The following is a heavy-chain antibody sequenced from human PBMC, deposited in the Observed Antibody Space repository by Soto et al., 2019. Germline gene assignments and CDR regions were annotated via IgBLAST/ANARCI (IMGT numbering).Heavy chain of an antibody. CDR2: TSYDGSDK. Sequence: QVQLVESGGGVVQPGTSLRVSCVGSGFTFRSYVIHWVRQAPGKGLEWVALTSYDGSDKYYGDSVRGRFTTSRDNSRNTMHLQMDSLRLEDTALFYCARWGTTGGLDVWGQGTLVSVSS. D-gene: IGHD3-16*01. CDR1: GFTFRSYV. CDR3: ARWGTTGGLDV. J-gene: IGHJ1*01. V-gene: IGHV3-30*19.